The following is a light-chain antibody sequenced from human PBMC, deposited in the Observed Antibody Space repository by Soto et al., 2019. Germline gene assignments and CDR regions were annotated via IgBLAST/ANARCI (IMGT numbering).Light chain of an antibody. CDR2: EAT. CDR1: SIDVGSHNL. J-gene: IGLJ3*02. CDR3: CSYAGSSTGV. Sequence: QSALTQPASVSGSPGRSITISCTGTSIDVGSHNLVSWYQQYPGTAPKLLIYEATKRPSGVSNRFSGSKSGNTASLTISGLQAEDEADYYCCSYAGSSTGVFGGGTKLTVL. V-gene: IGLV2-23*01.